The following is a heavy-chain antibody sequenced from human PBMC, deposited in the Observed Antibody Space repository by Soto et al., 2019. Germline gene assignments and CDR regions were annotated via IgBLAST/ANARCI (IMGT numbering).Heavy chain of an antibody. CDR3: ARDQSVAGPTTLHY. CDR1: GFTFRRSW. Sequence: GGSLRLSCAASGFTFRRSWMHWVRQAPGKGLEWVSRINSDGSDKTYADSVKARFPISRDNAKNTLYLQMNSLRAEDTAVYYCARDQSVAGPTTLHYWGQGTLVTVSS. D-gene: IGHD6-19*01. V-gene: IGHV3-74*01. J-gene: IGHJ4*02. CDR2: INSDGSDK.